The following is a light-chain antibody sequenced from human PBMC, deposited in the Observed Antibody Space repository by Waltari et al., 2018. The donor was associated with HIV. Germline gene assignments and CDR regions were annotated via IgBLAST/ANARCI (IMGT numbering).Light chain of an antibody. Sequence: DIQITQSPSSLSASIGDRVTITCRTSEHIIMYLNWYKQKPGKAPSLLIFAASTLHTGVPSRFSASGSGTTFSLAISSLQVDDLATYYCQQSFSLPLTFGAGTKVEI. CDR2: AAS. CDR3: QQSFSLPLT. J-gene: IGKJ4*01. V-gene: IGKV1-39*01. CDR1: EHIIMY.